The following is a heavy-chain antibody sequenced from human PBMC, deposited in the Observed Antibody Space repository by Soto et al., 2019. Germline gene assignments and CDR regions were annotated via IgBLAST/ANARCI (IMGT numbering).Heavy chain of an antibody. J-gene: IGHJ3*01. CDR1: GYTFTSYD. V-gene: IGHV1-8*01. CDR2: MNPNSGNT. Sequence: ASVKVSCKASGYTFTSYDINWVRQATGQGLEWMGWMNPNSGNTGYAQKFQGRVTMTRNTSISTAYMELSSLRSEDTAVYYCASGRRRFGELLPNPGWGQGIMVTVSS. CDR3: ASGRRRFGELLPNPG. D-gene: IGHD3-10*01.